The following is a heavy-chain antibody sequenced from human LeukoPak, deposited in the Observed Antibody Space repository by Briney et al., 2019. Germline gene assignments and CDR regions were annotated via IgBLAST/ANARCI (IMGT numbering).Heavy chain of an antibody. CDR3: ARDHSSSCQLFDY. D-gene: IGHD6-13*01. CDR1: GYTFTGHY. CDR2: INPNSGGT. V-gene: IGHV1-2*02. J-gene: IGHJ4*02. Sequence: ASVKVSCKASGYTFTGHYMHWVRQAPGQGLEWMGWINPNSGGTNYAQKFQGRVTMTRDTSISTAYMELSRLRSDDAAVYYCARDHSSSCQLFDYWGQGTLVTVSS.